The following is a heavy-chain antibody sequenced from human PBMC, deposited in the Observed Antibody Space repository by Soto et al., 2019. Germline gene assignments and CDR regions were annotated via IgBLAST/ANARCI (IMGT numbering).Heavy chain of an antibody. D-gene: IGHD3-22*01. CDR3: ARAVVVIRAFDI. CDR1: GFSLSTSGVG. CDR2: IYWDDDK. J-gene: IGHJ3*02. V-gene: IGHV2-5*02. Sequence: QITLKESGPPLVKPTQTLTLTCTFSGFSLSTSGVGVGWIRQPPGKALEWLALIYWDDDKRYSPSLKSRLTITKDTSKNQVVLTMTNMDPVDTATYYCARAVVVIRAFDIWGQGTMVTVSS.